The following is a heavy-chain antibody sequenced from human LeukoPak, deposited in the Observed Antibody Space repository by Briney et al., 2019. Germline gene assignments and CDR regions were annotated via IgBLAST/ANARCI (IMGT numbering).Heavy chain of an antibody. CDR3: ARDHDYGDYGEYGMDA. CDR1: GFTFSSYG. J-gene: IGHJ6*04. D-gene: IGHD4-17*01. CDR2: IWYDGSNK. Sequence: PGGSLRLSCAASGFTFSSYGMHWVRQAPGKGLEWVAVIWYDGSNKYYADSVKGRFTISRDNSKNTLYLQMNSLRAEDTAVYYCARDHDYGDYGEYGMDAWGKGTTVTVSS. V-gene: IGHV3-33*01.